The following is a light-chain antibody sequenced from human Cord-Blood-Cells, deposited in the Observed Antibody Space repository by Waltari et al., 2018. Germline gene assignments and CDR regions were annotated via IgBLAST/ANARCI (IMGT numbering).Light chain of an antibody. CDR2: WAS. J-gene: IGKJ4*01. V-gene: IGKV4-1*01. CDR1: QSVLYSSNNKNY. Sequence: DIVMTQSPDSLSVSLGERAHINCKSSQSVLYSSNNKNYLAWYQQKPGQPPKLLIYWASTRESRVPDRFSGSGSGTDFTLTISSLQAEDVAVYYCQQYYSTPLTFGGGTKVEIK. CDR3: QQYYSTPLT.